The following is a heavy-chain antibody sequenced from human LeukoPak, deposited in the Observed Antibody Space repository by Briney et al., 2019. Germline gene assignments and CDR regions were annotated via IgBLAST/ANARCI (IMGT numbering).Heavy chain of an antibody. CDR2: IIPIFGTA. Sequence: SVKVSCKASGGTFSSYAISWVRQAPGQGLEWMGGIIPIFGTANYAQKFQGRVTITADESTSTAYMELSSLRSEDTAVYYCARERAGIQLWPNYYFDYWGQGTLVTVSS. J-gene: IGHJ4*02. V-gene: IGHV1-69*13. D-gene: IGHD5-18*01. CDR1: GGTFSSYA. CDR3: ARERAGIQLWPNYYFDY.